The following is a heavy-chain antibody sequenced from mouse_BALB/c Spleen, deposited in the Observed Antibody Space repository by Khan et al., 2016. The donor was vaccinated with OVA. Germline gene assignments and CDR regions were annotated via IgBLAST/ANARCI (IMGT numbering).Heavy chain of an antibody. CDR3: ARAKYLARD. V-gene: IGHV2-9*02. J-gene: IGHJ2*01. CDR2: IWAGGST. Sequence: QVQLKESGPGLVAPSQSLSITCTVYGYSLTRYGVHWVRQPPGKGLEWLGLIWAGGSTNYNWALMSRLSISIDNSKSLAFLIMNSLQTDDAALYYCARAKYLARDWGQGTTVTVSS. CDR1: GYSLTRYG.